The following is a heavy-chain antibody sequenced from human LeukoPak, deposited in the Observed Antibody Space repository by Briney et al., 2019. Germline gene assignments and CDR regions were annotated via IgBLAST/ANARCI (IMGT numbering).Heavy chain of an antibody. CDR1: GGSSSGYY. CDR2: INHSGST. CDR3: ARGHVVVTAINWFDP. J-gene: IGHJ5*02. V-gene: IGHV4-34*01. D-gene: IGHD2-21*02. Sequence: SETLSLTCAVYGGSSSGYYWSWIRQPPGKGLEWIGDINHSGSTNYNPSLKSQVTISIDTSKNQFSLNLSSVTAADTAVYYCARGHVVVTAINWFDPWGQGTLVTVSS.